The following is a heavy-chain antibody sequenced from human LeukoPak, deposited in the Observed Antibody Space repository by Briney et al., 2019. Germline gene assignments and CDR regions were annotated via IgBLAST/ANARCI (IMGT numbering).Heavy chain of an antibody. CDR2: FYFGGST. CDR1: GGSVSSGSYY. CDR3: ARISSGWRFDY. D-gene: IGHD6-19*01. Sequence: SETLSLTCTVSGGSVSSGSYYWTWIRQPPGRGLEWIGYFYFGGSTSYNPSLKSRATISVDTSKNLFSLSLSSVTAADTAVYYCARISSGWRFDYWGQGSLVTVSS. V-gene: IGHV4-61*01. J-gene: IGHJ4*02.